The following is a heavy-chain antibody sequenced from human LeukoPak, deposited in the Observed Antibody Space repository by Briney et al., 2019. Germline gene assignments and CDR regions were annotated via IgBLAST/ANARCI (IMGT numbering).Heavy chain of an antibody. D-gene: IGHD3-10*01. V-gene: IGHV4-4*02. CDR1: GGSISSSNW. CDR3: ARDPQAAGYFDY. CDR2: IYHSGST. J-gene: IGHJ4*02. Sequence: SETLTLTCAVSGGSISSSNWWSWVRQPPGKGLEWIGEIYHSGSTNYNPSLKSRVTISVDKSKNQFSLKLSSVTAADTAVYYCARDPQAAGYFDYWGQGTLVTVSS.